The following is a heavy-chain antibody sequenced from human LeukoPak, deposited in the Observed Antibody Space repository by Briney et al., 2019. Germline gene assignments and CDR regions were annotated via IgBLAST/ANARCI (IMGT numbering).Heavy chain of an antibody. V-gene: IGHV3-48*01. J-gene: IGHJ6*02. D-gene: IGHD5-12*01. CDR3: ARSDSGYGDYYYYYGMDV. CDR2: ISSSSSTI. Sequence: PGGSLRLSCAASGFTFSSYSMNWVRQAPGKGLEWVSYISSSSSTIYYGDSVKGRFTISRDNAKNSLYLQMNSLRAEDTAVYYCARSDSGYGDYYYYYGMDVWGQGTTVTVSS. CDR1: GFTFSSYS.